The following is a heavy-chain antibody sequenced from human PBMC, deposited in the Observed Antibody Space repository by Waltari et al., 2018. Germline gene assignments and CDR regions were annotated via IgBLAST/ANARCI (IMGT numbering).Heavy chain of an antibody. J-gene: IGHJ4*02. CDR3: ARAISGYFDY. Sequence: EVQLVESGGGLVQPGGSLRLSCAASGFTFSSYWMIWVRQAPGKGPEWVANIKEDGREKYYVDSVQGRFTSSRDNAKNSLYLQMNSLRAEDTAIFYCARAISGYFDYWGQGTLVTVSS. CDR2: IKEDGREK. V-gene: IGHV3-7*01. CDR1: GFTFSSYW. D-gene: IGHD3-10*01.